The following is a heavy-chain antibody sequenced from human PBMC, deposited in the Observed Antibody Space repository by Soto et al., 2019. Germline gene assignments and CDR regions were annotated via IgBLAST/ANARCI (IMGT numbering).Heavy chain of an antibody. V-gene: IGHV1-69*02. CDR2: IIPILGIA. D-gene: IGHD4-17*01. CDR3: AADVGGYIYGLARH. J-gene: IGHJ4*02. CDR1: GGAFSSYT. Sequence: SVKVSCKASGGAFSSYTISWVRQVPGQGLEWMGRIIPILGIANYAQKFQGRVTITADKSTCTAYMELSSLRSEDTAVYYCAADVGGYIYGLARHWGPGTLVTSPQ.